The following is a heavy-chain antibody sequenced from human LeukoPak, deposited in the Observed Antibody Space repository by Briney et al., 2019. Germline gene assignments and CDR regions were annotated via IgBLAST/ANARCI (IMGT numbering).Heavy chain of an antibody. J-gene: IGHJ4*02. V-gene: IGHV1-8*03. CDR2: MNPNSGNT. CDR3: AMTRRGLDILTGYYSFWRSLVFDY. Sequence: ASVKVSCKASGYTFTSYDINWVRQATGQGLEWMGWMNPNSGNTGYAQKFQGRVTITRNTSISTAYMELSSLRSEDTAVYYCAMTRRGLDILTGYYSFWRSLVFDYWGQGTLVTVSS. D-gene: IGHD3-9*01. CDR1: GYTFTSYD.